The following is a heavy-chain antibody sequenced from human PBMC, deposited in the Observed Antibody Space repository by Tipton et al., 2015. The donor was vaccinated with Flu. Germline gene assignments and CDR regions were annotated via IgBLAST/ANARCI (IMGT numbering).Heavy chain of an antibody. Sequence: QSGAEVKKPGASVKVSCKASGYTFTGYYMHWVRQAPGQGLEWMGWINPNSGGTNYAQKFQGRVTMTRDTSISTAYMELSRLRSDDTAVYYCARDAGAQKRGQLPGYYNCYYMDVRGKGTTVTVSS. CDR1: GYTFTGYY. J-gene: IGHJ6*03. V-gene: IGHV1-2*02. D-gene: IGHD2-2*01. CDR2: INPNSGGT. CDR3: ARDAGAQKRGQLPGYYNCYYMDV.